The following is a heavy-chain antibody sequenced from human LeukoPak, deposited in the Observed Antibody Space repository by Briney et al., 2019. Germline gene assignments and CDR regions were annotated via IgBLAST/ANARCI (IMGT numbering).Heavy chain of an antibody. V-gene: IGHV1-45*02. D-gene: IGHD6-13*01. CDR1: GYTFTYRY. CDR3: AIAAAGTGFDY. Sequence: SVKVSCKASGYTFTYRYLHWVRQAPGQALEWMGWITPFNGNTNYAQKFQDRVTITRDRSMSTAYMELSSLRSEDTAMYYCAIAAAGTGFDYWGQGTLVTVSS. J-gene: IGHJ4*02. CDR2: ITPFNGNT.